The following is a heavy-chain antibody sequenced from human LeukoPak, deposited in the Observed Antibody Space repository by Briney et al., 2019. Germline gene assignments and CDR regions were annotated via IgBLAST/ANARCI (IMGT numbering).Heavy chain of an antibody. Sequence: GASVKVSCKASGYTFTSYAISWVRQAPGQGLEWMGWISGHNDDRNYAQRLQGRVTMTTDTSTSTAYMELRSLRSDDTAVYYCARAGSCSGGSCYPYYYYYYMDVWGKGTTVTVSS. D-gene: IGHD2-15*01. CDR3: ARAGSCSGGSCYPYYYYYYMDV. CDR2: ISGHNDDR. V-gene: IGHV1-18*01. J-gene: IGHJ6*03. CDR1: GYTFTSYA.